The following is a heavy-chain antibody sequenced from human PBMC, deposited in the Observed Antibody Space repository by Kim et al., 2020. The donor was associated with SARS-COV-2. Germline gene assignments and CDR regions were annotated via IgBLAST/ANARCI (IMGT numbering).Heavy chain of an antibody. Sequence: GGSLRLSCAASGFTFSSSGMHWVRQAPGKGLESVALISFDGINIKYADSVKGRFTISRDSSKNTLFLQMDSLRPEDTAVYYCAKRGGHFDFDYWGQGILVTVSS. D-gene: IGHD2-21*01. CDR3: AKRGGHFDFDY. J-gene: IGHJ4*02. V-gene: IGHV3-30*18. CDR1: GFTFSSSG. CDR2: ISFDGINI.